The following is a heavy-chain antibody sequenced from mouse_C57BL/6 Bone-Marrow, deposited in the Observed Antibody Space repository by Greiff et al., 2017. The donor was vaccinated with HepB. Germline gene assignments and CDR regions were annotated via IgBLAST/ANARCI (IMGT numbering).Heavy chain of an antibody. CDR1: GFNIKDYY. V-gene: IGHV14-2*01. D-gene: IGHD1-1*01. CDR3: ASVITTVVDLDY. J-gene: IGHJ2*01. CDR2: IDPEDGET. Sequence: VQLQQSGAELVKPGASVKLSCTASGFNIKDYYMHWVKQRTEQGLEWIGRIDPEDGETKYAPKFQGKATITADTSTNTYYLQLSSLTSEDTAVYYCASVITTVVDLDYWGQGTTLTVSS.